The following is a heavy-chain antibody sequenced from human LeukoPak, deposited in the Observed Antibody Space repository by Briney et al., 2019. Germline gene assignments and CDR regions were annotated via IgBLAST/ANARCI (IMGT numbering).Heavy chain of an antibody. CDR3: ASEHSGWYDFDY. CDR1: GGSISSGSYY. Sequence: SQTLSLTCTVSGGSISSGSYYWSWIRQPAGKGLEWIGRIYTSGSTNYNPSLKSRVTISVDTSKNQFSPKLSSVTAADTAVYYCASEHSGWYDFDYWGQGTLVTVSS. D-gene: IGHD6-19*01. V-gene: IGHV4-61*02. CDR2: IYTSGST. J-gene: IGHJ4*02.